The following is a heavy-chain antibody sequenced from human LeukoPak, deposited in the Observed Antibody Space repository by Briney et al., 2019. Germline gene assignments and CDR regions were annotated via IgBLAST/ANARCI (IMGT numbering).Heavy chain of an antibody. Sequence: GGSRRLSCAASGFIFSLYCMHWVRQAPGKGPMWVSRICPDGTGISYADSVKARFTTSRDNAKNTVYLQMNGLREEDTAVYYCVRDFRSADYWGQGTLVTVSS. V-gene: IGHV3-74*01. CDR1: GFIFSLYC. CDR2: ICPDGTGI. J-gene: IGHJ4*02. CDR3: VRDFRSADY.